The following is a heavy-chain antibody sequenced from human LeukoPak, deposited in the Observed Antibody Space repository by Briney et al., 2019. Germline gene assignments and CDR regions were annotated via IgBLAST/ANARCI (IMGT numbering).Heavy chain of an antibody. D-gene: IGHD3-22*01. Sequence: SVTVSCTASGGTFSSYAICWVRQAPGQGLEWMGGIIPIFGTANYAQKFQGRVTITADESTSTAYMELSSLRSEDTAVYYCARTISSGYYYGMDVWGQGTTVTVSS. J-gene: IGHJ6*02. CDR3: ARTISSGYYYGMDV. V-gene: IGHV1-69*01. CDR2: IIPIFGTA. CDR1: GGTFSSYA.